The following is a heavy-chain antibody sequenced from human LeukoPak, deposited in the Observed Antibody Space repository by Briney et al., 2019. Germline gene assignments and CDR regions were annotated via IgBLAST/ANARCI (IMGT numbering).Heavy chain of an antibody. D-gene: IGHD2-15*01. CDR2: ISSSGSTI. CDR1: GFTFSSYE. V-gene: IGHV3-48*03. Sequence: PGGSLRLSCAASGFTFSSYEMNWVRQAPGKGLEWVSYISSSGSTIYYADSVKGRFTISRDNAENSLYLQMNSLRVEDTAVYYCARDRGWRVLDHWGQGTLVTVSS. CDR3: ARDRGWRVLDH. J-gene: IGHJ4*02.